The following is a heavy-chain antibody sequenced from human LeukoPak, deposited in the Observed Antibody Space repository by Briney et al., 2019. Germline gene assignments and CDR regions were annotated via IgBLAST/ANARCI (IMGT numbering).Heavy chain of an antibody. CDR3: ARAPSEVGGNYPEYFRH. V-gene: IGHV3-74*01. J-gene: IGHJ1*01. CDR1: GFTFRRYW. Sequence: GGSLRLSCEASGFTFRRYWMHRVRRAPGKGLVWVSRIKSDGKTNYADSVKGRFTISRDNAKNTVSLQMDSLRAEDTGGYYCARAPSEVGGNYPEYFRHWGQGTLVTVSS. CDR2: IKSDGKT. D-gene: IGHD2-21*01.